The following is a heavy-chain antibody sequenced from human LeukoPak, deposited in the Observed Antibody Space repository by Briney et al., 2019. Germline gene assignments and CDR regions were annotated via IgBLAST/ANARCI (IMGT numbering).Heavy chain of an antibody. CDR1: DNSISSGRF. CDR3: ARVGPPAVGPNQSVYSFDY. J-gene: IGHJ4*02. D-gene: IGHD5/OR15-5a*01. CDR2: ISPNGGT. V-gene: IGHV4-38-2*01. Sequence: SETLSLICGVSDNSISSGRFWGWIRQSPGKGLEWIGSISPNGGTYYIPSLRIRVTMSIDTSRSQFSMNLRSVTAADTAVYYCARVGPPAVGPNQSVYSFDYWGLGNLLTVSS.